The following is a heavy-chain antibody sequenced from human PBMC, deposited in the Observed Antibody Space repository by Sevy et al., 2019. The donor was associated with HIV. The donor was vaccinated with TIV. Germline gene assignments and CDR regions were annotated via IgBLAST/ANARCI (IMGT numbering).Heavy chain of an antibody. V-gene: IGHV3-30-3*01. D-gene: IGHD6-13*01. CDR3: AREGINRDAFDI. CDR1: GFTFSSYA. J-gene: IGHJ3*02. CDR2: ISYDGSNK. Sequence: GGSLRLSCAASGFTFSSYAMHWVRQAPGKGLEWVAVISYDGSNKYYADSVKGRFTISRDNSKNTLYLQMSSLRAEDTAVYYCAREGINRDAFDIWGQGTMVTVSS.